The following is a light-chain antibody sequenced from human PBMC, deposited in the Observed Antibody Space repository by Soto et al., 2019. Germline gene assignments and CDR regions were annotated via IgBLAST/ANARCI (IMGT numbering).Light chain of an antibody. CDR2: SDN. V-gene: IGLV1-44*01. CDR1: SSNIGSNP. CDR3: AAWDDSLRGRV. J-gene: IGLJ2*01. Sequence: QSVLTQPPSASGTPGQRVTISCSGSSSNIGSNPVSWYQQLPGTAPKSLIDSDNQRPSGVPDRLSGSRSGTSASLAISGLQSEDEVEYYCAAWDDSLRGRVFGGGTKLTVL.